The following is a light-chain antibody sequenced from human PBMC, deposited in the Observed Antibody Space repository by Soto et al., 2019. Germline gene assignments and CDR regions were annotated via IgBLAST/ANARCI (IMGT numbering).Light chain of an antibody. V-gene: IGLV2-11*01. CDR2: DVS. CDR3: CSYAGNYTWV. CDR1: SSDVGGFNY. Sequence: QSALTQPRSLSGSPGQSVTISCTGTSSDVGGFNYVSWYQQHPGKAPKLMIYDVSKRPSGVPDRFSGSKSGNTASLTISGLQAEDEADYYCCSYAGNYTWVFGGGTQLTVL. J-gene: IGLJ3*02.